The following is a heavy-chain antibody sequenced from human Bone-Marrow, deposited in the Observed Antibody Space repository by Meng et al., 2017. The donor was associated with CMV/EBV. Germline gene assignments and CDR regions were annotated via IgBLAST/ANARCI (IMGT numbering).Heavy chain of an antibody. CDR2: INHSGST. CDR1: GGSFSGYY. D-gene: IGHD2-2*01. Sequence: TCAVYGGSFSGYYWSWIRQPPGKGLEWIGEINHSGSTNYNPSLKSRVTISVDTSKNQFSLKLSSVTAADTAVYYCARGDDIVVVLDYWGQGTLVTVSS. CDR3: ARGDDIVVVLDY. V-gene: IGHV4-34*01. J-gene: IGHJ4*02.